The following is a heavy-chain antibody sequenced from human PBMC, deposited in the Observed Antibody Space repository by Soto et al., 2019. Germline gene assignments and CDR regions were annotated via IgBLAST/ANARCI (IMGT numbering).Heavy chain of an antibody. CDR2: ISGSGGRT. CDR1: GFSFSSYA. J-gene: IGHJ4*02. D-gene: IGHD6-13*01. V-gene: IGHV3-23*01. Sequence: EVQLLESGGGLVQPGGSLRLSCAASGFSFSSYAMSWVRQAPGKGLEWVSGISGSGGRTYYADSVKGRFTISRDNSKNTLYLQMNSLRAEDTAVHYCAKYDGSSWYVDYWGQVTLVTVSS. CDR3: AKYDGSSWYVDY.